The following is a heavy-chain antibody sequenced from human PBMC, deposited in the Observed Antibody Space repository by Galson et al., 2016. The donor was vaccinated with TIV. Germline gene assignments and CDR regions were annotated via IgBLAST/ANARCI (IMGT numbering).Heavy chain of an antibody. V-gene: IGHV1-69*13. CDR2: IIPIFRSP. Sequence: SVKVSCKASGGSFSNYAINWVRQAPGQGLEWMGGIIPIFRSPNYAQRFQGRVTITADESTSTAFVELSSLRSEDTAVYYCARRTDGHLYDYYSMDVWGRGSTVTVSA. CDR1: GGSFSNYA. CDR3: ARRTDGHLYDYYSMDV. J-gene: IGHJ6*04. D-gene: IGHD5-24*01.